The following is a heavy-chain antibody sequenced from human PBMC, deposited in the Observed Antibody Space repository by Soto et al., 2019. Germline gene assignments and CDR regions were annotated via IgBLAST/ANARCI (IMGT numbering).Heavy chain of an antibody. Sequence: QVQLVQSGAEVKKPGASVKVSCKASGYTFITYGVSWVRQAPGQGLDWLGWISTYNGNTRYAERLQGRVTMTTDTPTNTADMELRNLRSDDTAVYYCARGPTDYYDNSANYVLDYWGQGTLVTVSS. CDR2: ISTYNGNT. V-gene: IGHV1-18*01. D-gene: IGHD3-22*01. J-gene: IGHJ4*02. CDR3: ARGPTDYYDNSANYVLDY. CDR1: GYTFITYG.